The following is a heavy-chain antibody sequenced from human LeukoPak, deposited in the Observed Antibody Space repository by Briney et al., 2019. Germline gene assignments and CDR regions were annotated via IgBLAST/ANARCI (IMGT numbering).Heavy chain of an antibody. CDR3: AREYSGYDPTFHY. CDR1: GYTFTSYY. J-gene: IGHJ4*02. CDR2: INPNSGGT. Sequence: ASVKVSCKASGYTFTSYYMHWVRQAPGQGLEWMGWINPNSGGTNYAQKFQGRVTMTRDTSISTAYMELSRLRSDDTAVYYCAREYSGYDPTFHYWGQGTLVTVSS. V-gene: IGHV1-2*02. D-gene: IGHD5-12*01.